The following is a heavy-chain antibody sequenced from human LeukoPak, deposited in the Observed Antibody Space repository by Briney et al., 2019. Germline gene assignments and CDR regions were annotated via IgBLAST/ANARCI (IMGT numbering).Heavy chain of an antibody. CDR1: GGSFSGYY. CDR2: INHSGST. D-gene: IGHD3-16*02. CDR3: ARGGAYYDYVWGSYPQYYFDY. J-gene: IGHJ4*02. V-gene: IGHV4-34*01. Sequence: PSETLSLTCAVYGGSFSGYYWSWIRQPPGKGLEWIGEINHSGSTNYNPSLKSRVTISVDTSKNQFPLKLSSVTAADTAVYYCARGGAYYDYVWGSYPQYYFDYWGQGTLVTVSS.